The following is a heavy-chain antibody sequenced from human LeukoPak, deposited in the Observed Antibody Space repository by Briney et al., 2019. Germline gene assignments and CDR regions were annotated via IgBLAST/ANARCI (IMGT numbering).Heavy chain of an antibody. CDR2: IYTSGST. V-gene: IGHV4-4*07. CDR1: GGSISSYY. D-gene: IGHD3-22*01. Sequence: SETLSLTCTVSGGSISSYYWSWIRQPAGKGLEWIGRIYTSGSTNYNPSLKSRVTMSVDTSKNQFSLKLSSVTAADTAVYYCASQMGYYESSGPARRAHYYFDYWGQGTLVTVSS. CDR3: ASQMGYYESSGPARRAHYYFDY. J-gene: IGHJ4*02.